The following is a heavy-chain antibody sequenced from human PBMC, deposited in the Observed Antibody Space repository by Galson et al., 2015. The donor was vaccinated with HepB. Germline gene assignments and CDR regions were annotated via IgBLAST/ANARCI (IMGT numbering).Heavy chain of an antibody. D-gene: IGHD4-11*01. V-gene: IGHV3-73*01. J-gene: IGHJ4*02. Sequence: SLRLSCAGSGFTFSGSAMHWVRQASGKRLEWVGRIGSQSYNYATAYTASVKGRFTISRDDSKNTAYLQMNSLRTEDTAVHYCVRMGELSGYSSCWGQGTLVTVSS. CDR2: IGSQSYNYAT. CDR3: VRMGELSGYSSC. CDR1: GFTFSGSA.